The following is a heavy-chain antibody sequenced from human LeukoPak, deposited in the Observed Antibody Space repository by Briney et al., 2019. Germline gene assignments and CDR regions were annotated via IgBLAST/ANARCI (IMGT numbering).Heavy chain of an antibody. CDR3: ARGRATADFDY. D-gene: IGHD5-12*01. CDR2: IYSGGST. J-gene: IGHJ4*02. CDR1: GLTFSDYS. V-gene: IGHV3-66*01. Sequence: PGGSLRLSCTASGLTFSDYSMNWVRQAPGKGLEWVSVIYSGGSTYYADSVKGRFTISRDNSKNTLYLQMNSLRAEDTAVYYCARGRATADFDYWGQGTLVTVSS.